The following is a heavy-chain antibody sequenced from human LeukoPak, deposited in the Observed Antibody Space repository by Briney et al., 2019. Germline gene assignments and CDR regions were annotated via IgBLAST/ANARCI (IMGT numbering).Heavy chain of an antibody. D-gene: IGHD5-18*01. CDR3: ARSPRTKYSYGPGFDY. CDR2: ISSSSSYI. CDR1: GFTFSSYS. Sequence: GGSLRLSCAASGFTFSSYSMNWVRQAPGKGLEWVSSISSSSSYIYYADSVKGRFTISRDNAKNSLYLQTNSLRAEDTAVYYCARSPRTKYSYGPGFDYWGQGTLVTVSS. V-gene: IGHV3-21*01. J-gene: IGHJ4*02.